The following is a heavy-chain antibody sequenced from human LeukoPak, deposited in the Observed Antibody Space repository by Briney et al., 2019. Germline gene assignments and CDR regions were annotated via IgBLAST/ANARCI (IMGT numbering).Heavy chain of an antibody. CDR3: ARVLNYYDSSGYYFSY. V-gene: IGHV3-30-3*01. J-gene: IGHJ4*02. Sequence: AGGSLRLSCAASGFTFSYYTMHWVRQAPGKGLEWVAVISYDGSNEYDADSVKGRFTISRDNSKNTLYLQMNSLRVEDTAVYYCARVLNYYDSSGYYFSYWGQGTLVTVSS. CDR2: ISYDGSNE. D-gene: IGHD3-22*01. CDR1: GFTFSYYT.